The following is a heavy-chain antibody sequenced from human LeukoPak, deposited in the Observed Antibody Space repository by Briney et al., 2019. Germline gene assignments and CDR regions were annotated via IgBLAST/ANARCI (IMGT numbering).Heavy chain of an antibody. V-gene: IGHV3-21*01. CDR1: GFTFSSYS. CDR3: ARGAVVVVPAAMYWFDP. CDR2: ISSSSSYI. Sequence: GGSLRLSCAASGFTFSSYSMNWVRQAPGKGLEWVSSISSSSSYIYYADSVKGRFTISRDNAKNTLYLQMNSLRAEDTAVYYCARGAVVVVPAAMYWFDPWGQGTLVTVSS. D-gene: IGHD2-2*01. J-gene: IGHJ5*02.